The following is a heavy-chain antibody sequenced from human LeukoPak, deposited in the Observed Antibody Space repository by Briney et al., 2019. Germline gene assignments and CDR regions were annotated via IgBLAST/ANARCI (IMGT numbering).Heavy chain of an antibody. CDR2: INHSGST. D-gene: IGHD1-26*01. J-gene: IGHJ4*02. CDR1: GGSFSGYY. V-gene: IGHV4-34*01. CDR3: ARGRGSYLIY. Sequence: SETLSLTCAVYGGSFSGYYWSWIRQPPGKGLEWIGEINHSGSTNYNPSLKSRVTISVDTSKNQFSLKLSSVTAADTAVHYCARGRGSYLIYWGQGTLVTVSS.